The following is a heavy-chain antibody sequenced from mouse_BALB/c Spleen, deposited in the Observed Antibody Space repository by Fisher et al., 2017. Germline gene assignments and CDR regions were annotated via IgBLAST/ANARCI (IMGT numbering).Heavy chain of an antibody. V-gene: IGHV1-87*01. J-gene: IGHJ4*01. CDR3: ARSHDSYAMDY. Sequence: KFKGKATLTADKSSSTAYMQLSSLASEDSAVYYCARSHDSYAMDYWGQGTSVTVSS.